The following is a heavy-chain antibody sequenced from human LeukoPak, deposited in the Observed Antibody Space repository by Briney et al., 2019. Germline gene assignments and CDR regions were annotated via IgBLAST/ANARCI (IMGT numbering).Heavy chain of an antibody. Sequence: GGSLRLSCTASGFTFGDYAMSWFRQAPGQGLEWVGFIRSKPYGGTTEYAASVRGRFTISRDDSKSIAYLQMNSLKSEDTAVYSCARPRYCVGGSCYSGGDAFDIWGQGTMVTVSS. CDR2: IRSKPYGGTT. V-gene: IGHV3-49*03. CDR1: GFTFGDYA. J-gene: IGHJ3*02. D-gene: IGHD2-15*01. CDR3: ARPRYCVGGSCYSGGDAFDI.